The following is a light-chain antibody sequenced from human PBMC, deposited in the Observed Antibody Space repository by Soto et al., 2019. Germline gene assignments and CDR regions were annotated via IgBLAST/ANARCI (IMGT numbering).Light chain of an antibody. CDR2: GAS. V-gene: IGKV3-15*01. CDR3: QQYNNWPPT. Sequence: EIVMTQSPATLSVSPGERATLSCRASQSVSSNLAWYQQKPGQAPRLLIYGASTRATGIPARFSGSGSRTAFTLTISSLQSEDFAVYYCQQYNNWPPTFGQGTRLEIK. J-gene: IGKJ5*01. CDR1: QSVSSN.